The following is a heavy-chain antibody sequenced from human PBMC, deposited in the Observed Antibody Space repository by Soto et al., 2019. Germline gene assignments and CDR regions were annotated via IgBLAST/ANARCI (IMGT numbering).Heavy chain of an antibody. CDR3: ASPSEGIIFGY. Sequence: GGSLRLSCAASGFTFSGSAMHWVRQASGKGLEWVGRIRSKANNYATAYAASVKGRFTISRDDSKNTAYLQMKSLKTEDTAVYYCASPSEGIIFGYWGQGTLVTVSS. CDR2: IRSKANNYAT. V-gene: IGHV3-73*01. J-gene: IGHJ4*02. D-gene: IGHD1-20*01. CDR1: GFTFSGSA.